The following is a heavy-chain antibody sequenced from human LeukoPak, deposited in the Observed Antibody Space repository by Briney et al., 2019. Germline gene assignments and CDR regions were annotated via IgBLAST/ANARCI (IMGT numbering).Heavy chain of an antibody. Sequence: SETLSLTCTVSGGSISSYYWSWIRQPPGKGLEWIGYIYYSGSTNYNPSLKSRVTISVDTSKNQFSLKLSSVTAADTAVYYCAREGYLNNWFDPWGQGTLVTASS. CDR1: GGSISSYY. CDR3: AREGYLNNWFDP. J-gene: IGHJ5*02. CDR2: IYYSGST. V-gene: IGHV4-59*01. D-gene: IGHD6-13*01.